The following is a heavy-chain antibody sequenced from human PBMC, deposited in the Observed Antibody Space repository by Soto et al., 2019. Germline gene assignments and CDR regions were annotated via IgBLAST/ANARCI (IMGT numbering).Heavy chain of an antibody. CDR3: ASHSGSYLYYFDY. J-gene: IGHJ4*02. CDR1: GGSISSSSYY. V-gene: IGHV4-39*01. Sequence: QLQLQESGPGLVKPSETLSLTCTVSGGSISSSSYYWGWIRQPPGKGLEWIGSIYYSGSTYYNPSLMSRVTISVDTSKNQYSLKLSSVTAADTAVYYCASHSGSYLYYFDYWGQGTLVTVSS. D-gene: IGHD1-26*01. CDR2: IYYSGST.